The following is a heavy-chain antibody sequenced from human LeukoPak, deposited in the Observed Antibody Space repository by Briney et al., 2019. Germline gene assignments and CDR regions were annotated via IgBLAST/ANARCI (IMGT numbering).Heavy chain of an antibody. Sequence: SETLSLTCTVSGGSMISHYWSWIRQTPGKGLEWLGYISHIGSTNYSPSLKSRVTISVDTSKNQFSLRLSSVTAADTAVYFCAGDQLALNALNLWGQGTMVSVYS. CDR2: ISHIGST. V-gene: IGHV4-59*11. D-gene: IGHD1-1*01. J-gene: IGHJ3*01. CDR3: AGDQLALNALNL. CDR1: GGSMISHY.